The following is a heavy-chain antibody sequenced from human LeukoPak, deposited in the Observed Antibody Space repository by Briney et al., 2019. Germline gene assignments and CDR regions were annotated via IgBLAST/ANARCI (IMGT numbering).Heavy chain of an antibody. CDR3: ARVRGWFGESKPPYYYYYYMDV. CDR1: CGSISSSSYY. CDR2: LYYSGRT. J-gene: IGHJ6*03. D-gene: IGHD3-10*01. Sequence: SETLSLTCTVSCGSISSSSYYWGWIRPPPGKGLEWIGNLYYSGRTYYNPSLKSRVTISVDTSKNQFSLKLSSVTAADTAVYYCARVRGWFGESKPPYYYYYYMDVWGKGTTVTISS. V-gene: IGHV4-39*07.